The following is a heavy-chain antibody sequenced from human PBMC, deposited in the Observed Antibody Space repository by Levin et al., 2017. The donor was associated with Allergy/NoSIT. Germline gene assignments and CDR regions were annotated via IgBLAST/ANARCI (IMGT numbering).Heavy chain of an antibody. CDR2: IGTAGDT. J-gene: IGHJ5*02. D-gene: IGHD2-21*02. CDR3: ARGRYCGGDCYPGRFGFDP. Sequence: AGGSLRLSCAASGFTFSSYDMHWVRQATGKGLEWVSAIGTAGDTYYPGSVKGRFTISRENAKNSLYLQMNSLRAGDTAVYYCARGRYCGGDCYPGRFGFDPWGQGTLVTVSS. V-gene: IGHV3-13*01. CDR1: GFTFSSYD.